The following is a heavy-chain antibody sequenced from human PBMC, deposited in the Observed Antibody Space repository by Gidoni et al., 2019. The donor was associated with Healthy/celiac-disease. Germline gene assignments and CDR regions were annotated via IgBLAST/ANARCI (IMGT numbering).Heavy chain of an antibody. CDR2: IWYDGSNK. CDR3: ARDIQSVGADPMGTLY. Sequence: QVQLVESGGGVVQPGRSLRLSCAASGFTFSSYGMHWVRQAPGKRLEWVAVIWYDGSNKYYAASVKGRFTISRDNSKTTLYLQMNSLRAEDTAVYYCARDIQSVGADPMGTLYWGQGTLVTVPS. CDR1: GFTFSSYG. D-gene: IGHD3-16*01. V-gene: IGHV3-33*01. J-gene: IGHJ4*02.